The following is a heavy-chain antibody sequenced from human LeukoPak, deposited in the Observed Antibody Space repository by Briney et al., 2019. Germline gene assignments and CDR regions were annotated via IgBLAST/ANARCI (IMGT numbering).Heavy chain of an antibody. D-gene: IGHD4-17*01. CDR3: AKAFYGDPAFDY. J-gene: IGHJ4*02. CDR1: GFTFDDYA. Sequence: SLRLSCAASGFTFDDYAVHWVRQAPGKGLEWVSGISWNSGSIGYADSVKGRFTISRDNAKNSLYLQMNSLRAEDTALYYCAKAFYGDPAFDYWGQGTLVTVSS. V-gene: IGHV3-9*01. CDR2: ISWNSGSI.